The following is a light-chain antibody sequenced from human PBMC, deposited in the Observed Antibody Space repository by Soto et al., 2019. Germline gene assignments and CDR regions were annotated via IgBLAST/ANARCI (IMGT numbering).Light chain of an antibody. Sequence: IQLTQSPSSLSASVGDRVTITCRASQGISSYLAWYQQKPGKAPKFLIYDASSLESGVPSRFGGSGSGTEFTLTISSLQADDFATYYCQQYTDYSRTFGQGTKVDIK. V-gene: IGKV1D-13*01. CDR2: DAS. CDR1: QGISSY. J-gene: IGKJ1*01. CDR3: QQYTDYSRT.